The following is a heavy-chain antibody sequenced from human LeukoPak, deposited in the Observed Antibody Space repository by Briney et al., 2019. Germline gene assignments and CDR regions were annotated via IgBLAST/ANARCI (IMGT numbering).Heavy chain of an antibody. D-gene: IGHD3-22*01. CDR2: INHSGST. CDR1: GGSFSGYY. CDR3: AREGPEYYYDSSSLWDY. Sequence: SETLSLTCAVYGGSFSGYYWSWIRQPPGKGLEWIGEINHSGSTNYNPSLKSRVTISVDTSKSQFSLKLSSVTAADTAVYYCAREGPEYYYDSSSLWDYWGQGTLVTVSS. J-gene: IGHJ4*02. V-gene: IGHV4-34*01.